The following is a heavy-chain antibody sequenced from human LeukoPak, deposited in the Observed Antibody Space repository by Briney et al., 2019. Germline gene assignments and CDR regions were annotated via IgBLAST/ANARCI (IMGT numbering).Heavy chain of an antibody. V-gene: IGHV3-23*01. D-gene: IGHD3-10*01. Sequence: GGSLRLSCTASGFSVSTYPMAWVRQAPGKGLQWVSTITASGTDTFYADSVKGRFTISRDNSKNTLSLQMNSLRAEDTALYYCAKEPLLWFGEPPDYWGQGTLVTVSS. CDR1: GFSVSTYP. CDR3: AKEPLLWFGEPPDY. CDR2: ITASGTDT. J-gene: IGHJ4*02.